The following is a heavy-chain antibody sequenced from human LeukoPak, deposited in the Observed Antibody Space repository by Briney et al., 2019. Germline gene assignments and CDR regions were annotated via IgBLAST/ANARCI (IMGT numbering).Heavy chain of an antibody. CDR1: GYTFTGYY. D-gene: IGHD6-19*01. CDR2: INPNSGGT. V-gene: IGHV1-2*02. Sequence: GASVKVSCKASGYTFTGYYMHWVRQAPGQGLEWMGWINPNSGGTNYAQKFQGRVTMTRDTSISTAYMELSRLRSDDTAVYYCARGYSSGWGSWFDPRGQGTLVTVSS. J-gene: IGHJ5*02. CDR3: ARGYSSGWGSWFDP.